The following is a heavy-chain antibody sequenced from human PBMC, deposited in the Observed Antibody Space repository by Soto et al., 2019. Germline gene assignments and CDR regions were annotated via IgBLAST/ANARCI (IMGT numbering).Heavy chain of an antibody. J-gene: IGHJ3*02. CDR3: ARGYCSGGSCYSDDAFDI. Sequence: ASVKVSCKASGYTFTGYYMHWVRQAPGQGLEWMGWINPNSGSTNYTQKFQGWVTMTRDTSISTAYMELSRLRSDDTAVYYCARGYCSGGSCYSDDAFDICGQGTMVTVSS. V-gene: IGHV1-2*04. D-gene: IGHD2-15*01. CDR2: INPNSGST. CDR1: GYTFTGYY.